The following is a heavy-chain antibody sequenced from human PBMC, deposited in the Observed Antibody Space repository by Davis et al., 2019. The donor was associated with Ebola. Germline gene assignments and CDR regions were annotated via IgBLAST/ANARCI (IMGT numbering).Heavy chain of an antibody. D-gene: IGHD2-2*02. V-gene: IGHV3-23*01. J-gene: IGHJ4*02. CDR3: ATDQRYQLLYLFDH. CDR2: TRSSGADI. CDR1: GSTFSNYA. Sequence: PGGSLRPSCPASGSTFSNYAMSWVRQVPGGGLEWVSCTRSSGADIKYADSVRGRFSSSRDDSKNTLYLQMNSLRAEDTAAYYWATDQRYQLLYLFDHWGQGTLVTVSS.